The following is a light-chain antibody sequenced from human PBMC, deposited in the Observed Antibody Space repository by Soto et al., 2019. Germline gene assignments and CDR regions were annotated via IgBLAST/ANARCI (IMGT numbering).Light chain of an antibody. Sequence: QSVLTQPASVSGSLGQSITISCTGTSSDIGGYKYVSWYQQHPGKAPKLIIFEVSNRPSGVSDRFSGSNSGNTASLTISGLQAEYESDYHCSSYSRYRVLVFGGGTKVTVL. CDR1: SSDIGGYKY. CDR2: EVS. V-gene: IGLV2-14*01. CDR3: SSYSRYRVLV. J-gene: IGLJ3*02.